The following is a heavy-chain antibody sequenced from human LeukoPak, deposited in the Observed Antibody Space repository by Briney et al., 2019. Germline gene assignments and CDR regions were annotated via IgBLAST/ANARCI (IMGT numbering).Heavy chain of an antibody. CDR1: GFTFSSYW. J-gene: IGHJ2*01. CDR3: AREGIAAAGANWYFDL. D-gene: IGHD6-13*01. CDR2: IKHDGSAK. Sequence: GGSLRLSCTASGFTFSSYWMSWVRQAPGKGLEWVANIKHDGSAKYYVDSVKSRFTTTRDNAKNYLYLQSNSLRAEDTAVYYCAREGIAAAGANWYFDLWGRGTLVTVSS. V-gene: IGHV3-7*01.